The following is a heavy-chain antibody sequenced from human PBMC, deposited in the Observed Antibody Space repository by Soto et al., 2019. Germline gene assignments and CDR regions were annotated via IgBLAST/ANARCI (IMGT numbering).Heavy chain of an antibody. V-gene: IGHV3-30*18. Sequence: QVQLVESGGGVVQPGRSLRLSCAASGFTFSSYGMHWVRQAPGKGLEWVAVISYDGSNKYYADSVKGRFTISRDNSKNTLYLQMNSLRAEDTAVYYCANAYVWGSYRYDGMDVWGQGTTVTVSS. CDR1: GFTFSSYG. CDR2: ISYDGSNK. J-gene: IGHJ6*02. CDR3: ANAYVWGSYRYDGMDV. D-gene: IGHD3-16*02.